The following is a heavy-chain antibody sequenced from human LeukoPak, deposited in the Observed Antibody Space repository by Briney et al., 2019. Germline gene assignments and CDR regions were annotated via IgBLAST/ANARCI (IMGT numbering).Heavy chain of an antibody. D-gene: IGHD1-26*01. CDR2: IYTTGST. CDR1: GGSISSGSYY. V-gene: IGHV4-61*02. J-gene: IGHJ4*02. CDR3: ARTRGNYNNFDS. Sequence: PSQTLSLTCTVSGGSISSGSYYWSWIRQPAGEGLEWIGRIYTTGSTNYNPSLKSRVTISVDTSKNQFSLNLSSVTAADTAVYFCARTRGNYNNFDSWGQGTLVTVSS.